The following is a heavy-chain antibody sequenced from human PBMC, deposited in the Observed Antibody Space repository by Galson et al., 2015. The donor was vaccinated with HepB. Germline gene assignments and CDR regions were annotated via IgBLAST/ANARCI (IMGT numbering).Heavy chain of an antibody. CDR3: ARWVHYAPPRRMVRGEGWFDP. CDR1: GFTFSSYW. V-gene: IGHV3-74*01. D-gene: IGHD3-10*01. Sequence: SLRLSCAASGFTFSSYWMHWVRQAPGKGLVWVSRINSDGSSTSYADSVKGRFTISRDNAKNTLYLQMNSLRAEDTAVYYCARWVHYAPPRRMVRGEGWFDPWGQGTLVTVSS. CDR2: INSDGSST. J-gene: IGHJ5*02.